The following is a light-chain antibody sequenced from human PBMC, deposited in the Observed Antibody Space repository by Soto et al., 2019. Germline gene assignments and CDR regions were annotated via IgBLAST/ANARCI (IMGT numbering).Light chain of an antibody. CDR2: GNS. CDR3: QSYDSSLSGSGV. CDR1: SSNIGAGYD. Sequence: QSVLTRPASVSRAPGQRVTITCTGSSSNIGAGYDVHWYQQLPGTAPKLLIYGNSNRPSGVPDRFSGSKSGTSASLAITGLQAEDEADYYCQSYDSSLSGSGVFGTGTKVTVL. V-gene: IGLV1-40*01. J-gene: IGLJ1*01.